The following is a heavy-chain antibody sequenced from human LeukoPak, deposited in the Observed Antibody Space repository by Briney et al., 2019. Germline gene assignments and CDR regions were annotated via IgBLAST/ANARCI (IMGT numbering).Heavy chain of an antibody. D-gene: IGHD3-10*01. J-gene: IGHJ4*02. CDR2: ISGSGGST. CDR1: GFTFSSYA. V-gene: IGHV3-23*01. Sequence: GGSLRLSCAASGFTFSSYAMSWVCQAPGKGLEWVSAISGSGGSTYYADCVKGRFTISRDNSKNTLYLQMNSLRAEDTAVYYCAKARLLWFGELEYWGQGTLVTVSS. CDR3: AKARLLWFGELEY.